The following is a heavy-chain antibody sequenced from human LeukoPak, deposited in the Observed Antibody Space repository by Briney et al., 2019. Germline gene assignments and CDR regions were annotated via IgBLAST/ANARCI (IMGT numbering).Heavy chain of an antibody. V-gene: IGHV1-69*01. CDR1: GGTFSSYA. D-gene: IGHD2-2*01. CDR2: IIPIFGTA. J-gene: IGHJ4*02. Sequence: ASVKVSRKASGGTFSSYAISWVRQAPGQGLEWMGGIIPIFGTANYAQKFQGRVTITADESTSTAYMELSSLRSEDTAVYYCARDVGCCSSTSCYGYSNFPFDYWGQGTLVTVS. CDR3: ARDVGCCSSTSCYGYSNFPFDY.